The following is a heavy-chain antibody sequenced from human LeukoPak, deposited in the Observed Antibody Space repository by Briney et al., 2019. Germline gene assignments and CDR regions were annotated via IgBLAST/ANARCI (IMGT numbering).Heavy chain of an antibody. Sequence: PGGSLRLSCAASGFTFSSYSMNWVRQAPGKGLEWVSSISSSSSYIYYADSVKGRFTISRDNAKNSLYLQMNSLRAEDTAVYYCARVGYSSSWYNDYWGQGTLVTVSS. CDR3: ARVGYSSSWYNDY. CDR2: ISSSSSYI. D-gene: IGHD6-13*01. V-gene: IGHV3-21*01. CDR1: GFTFSSYS. J-gene: IGHJ4*02.